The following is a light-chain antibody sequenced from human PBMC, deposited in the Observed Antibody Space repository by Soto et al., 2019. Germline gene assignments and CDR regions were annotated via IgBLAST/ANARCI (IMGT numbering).Light chain of an antibody. Sequence: DIQMTQSPSTLSASVGDRVTITCRASQSITSWLAWYQQRPGKAPKLLIYKASSLESGVPSRFSGSGSGTEITLNISRLQPDDFTTYFCQQYDSHPYTFGQGTKLEIK. J-gene: IGKJ2*01. V-gene: IGKV1-5*03. CDR3: QQYDSHPYT. CDR1: QSITSW. CDR2: KAS.